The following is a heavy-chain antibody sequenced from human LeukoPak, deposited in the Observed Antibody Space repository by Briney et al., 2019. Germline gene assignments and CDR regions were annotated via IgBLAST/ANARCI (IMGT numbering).Heavy chain of an antibody. J-gene: IGHJ4*02. CDR2: ISSSGSTI. Sequence: PGGSLRLSCAASGFTFSDYYMSWIRQAPGKGLEWVPYISSSGSTIYYADSVKGRFTISRDNAKNSLYLQMNSLRAEDTAVYYCARVNYYDFWSGYYTGRIFGYFDYWGQGTLVTVSS. CDR3: ARVNYYDFWSGYYTGRIFGYFDY. V-gene: IGHV3-11*01. CDR1: GFTFSDYY. D-gene: IGHD3-3*01.